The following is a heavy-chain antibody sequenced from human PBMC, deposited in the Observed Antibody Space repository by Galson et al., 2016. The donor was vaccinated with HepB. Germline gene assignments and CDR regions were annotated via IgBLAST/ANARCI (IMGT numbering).Heavy chain of an antibody. Sequence: SLRLSCAASGFTFSSYAMNWVRQAPGKGLEWVSSISGSGGSTYYADSVKGRFTISRDNSKNTLYLQMNSLRAEDTALYYCAKDSSAYYYVSFYYYAMDVWCQGTTVTVSS. CDR1: GFTFSSYA. J-gene: IGHJ6*02. D-gene: IGHD3-22*01. CDR2: ISGSGGST. V-gene: IGHV3-23*01. CDR3: AKDSSAYYYVSFYYYAMDV.